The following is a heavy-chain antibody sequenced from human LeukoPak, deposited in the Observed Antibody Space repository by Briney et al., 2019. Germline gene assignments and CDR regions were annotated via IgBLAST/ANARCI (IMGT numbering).Heavy chain of an antibody. Sequence: GASVKVSCKASGGTFSSYAISWVRQAAGQGLEWMGGIIPIFGTANYAQKFQGRVTITADESTSTAYMELSSLRSEDTAVYYCARDRTAIDLRPGDDAFDIWGQGTMVTGSS. CDR2: IIPIFGTA. D-gene: IGHD2-2*02. CDR1: GGTFSSYA. V-gene: IGHV1-69*13. J-gene: IGHJ3*02. CDR3: ARDRTAIDLRPGDDAFDI.